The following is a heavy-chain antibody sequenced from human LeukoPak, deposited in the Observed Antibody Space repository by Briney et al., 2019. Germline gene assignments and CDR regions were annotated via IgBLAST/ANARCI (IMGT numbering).Heavy chain of an antibody. J-gene: IGHJ6*02. Sequence: GGSLRLSGAASGITFSKYAMSWVRQAPGKGLEWVSGISVSTGSTFYADSVKGRFTISRDNSKSTLYLQMNSLRADDTAVYYCAKVGDWSYYFGMDVWGRGTTVTVSS. V-gene: IGHV3-23*01. CDR1: GITFSKYA. CDR3: AKVGDWSYYFGMDV. D-gene: IGHD2-21*02. CDR2: ISVSTGST.